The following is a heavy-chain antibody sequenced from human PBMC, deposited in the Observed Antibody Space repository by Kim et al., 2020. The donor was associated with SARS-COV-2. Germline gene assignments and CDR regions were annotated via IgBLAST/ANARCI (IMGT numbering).Heavy chain of an antibody. V-gene: IGHV1-3*04. J-gene: IGHJ4*02. CDR3: ARDHRSCSISTCYGEAIDY. Sequence: ASVKVSCKSSGYTFTNYAIHWVRQAPGQRLEWMGWINTGSGNTKYSQIFQGRVAITRDTSANTAYMELSSLRSDDTAVYYCARDHRSCSISTCYGEAIDYWGQRTLVTVSS. CDR2: INTGSGNT. CDR1: GYTFTNYA. D-gene: IGHD2-2*01.